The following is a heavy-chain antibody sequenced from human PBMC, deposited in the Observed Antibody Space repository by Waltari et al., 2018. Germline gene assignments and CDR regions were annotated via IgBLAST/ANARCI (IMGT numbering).Heavy chain of an antibody. CDR2: INPTSGGT. CDR3: TRDGVRAGIVDQ. V-gene: IGHV1-2*02. J-gene: IGHJ4*02. Sequence: QVQLVQSGAEVKKPGASVKVSCKASGYTFTGYYMHWVRQAPGQGLEWMGWINPTSGGTNYAQKFQGRVTMTRDMSSSTGYMELSRLTSDDTAVYFCTRDGVRAGIVDQWGQGTLVTVSS. CDR1: GYTFTGYY. D-gene: IGHD3-22*01.